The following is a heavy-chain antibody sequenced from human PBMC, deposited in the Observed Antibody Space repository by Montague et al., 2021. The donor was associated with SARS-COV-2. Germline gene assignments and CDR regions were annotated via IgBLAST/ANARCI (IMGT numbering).Heavy chain of an antibody. CDR1: GGSIRSENYY. CDR2: IHYSGST. Sequence: TLSLTCTVSGGSIRSENYYWSWIRQHPGKGLEWIGYIHYSGSTDYNPSLNSRVSISVDTSKNQFSLKLRSVTAADTAVYFCAREGSGRGYYYYGMDVWGQGTTVTVSS. J-gene: IGHJ6*02. D-gene: IGHD3-10*01. V-gene: IGHV4-31*03. CDR3: AREGSGRGYYYYGMDV.